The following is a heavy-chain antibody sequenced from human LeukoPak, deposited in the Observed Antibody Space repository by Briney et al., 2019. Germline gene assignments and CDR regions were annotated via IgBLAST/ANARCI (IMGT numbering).Heavy chain of an antibody. D-gene: IGHD6-25*01. CDR1: GGTFSSYA. Sequence: SVKVSCKASGGTFSSYAISWVRQAPGQGLEWMGRIIPILGIANYAQKFQGRVTMTRDTSTSTVYMELSSLRSEDTAVYYCARDWRPDFAFDIWGQGTMVTVSS. CDR3: ARDWRPDFAFDI. CDR2: IIPILGIA. J-gene: IGHJ3*02. V-gene: IGHV1-69*04.